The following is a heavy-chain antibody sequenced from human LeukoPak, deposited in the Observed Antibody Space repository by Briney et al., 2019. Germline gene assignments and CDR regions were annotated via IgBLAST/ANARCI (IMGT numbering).Heavy chain of an antibody. CDR1: GFTVSSDW. CDR3: ARGRGAPGVTLFGVLIHSSSYGMAV. CDR2: IKQDGSEK. J-gene: IGHJ6*02. Sequence: GGSLRLSCAASGFTVSSDWMSWVRQAPGKGLEWVANIKQDGSEKYYVDSVKGRFTISTDNAKNSLYLQMTSLRAEDTAVYYRARGRGAPGVTLFGVLIHSSSYGMAVWGQGTTVTVSS. V-gene: IGHV3-7*01. D-gene: IGHD3-3*01.